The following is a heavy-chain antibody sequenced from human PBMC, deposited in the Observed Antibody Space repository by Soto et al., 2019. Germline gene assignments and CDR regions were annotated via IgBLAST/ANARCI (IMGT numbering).Heavy chain of an antibody. V-gene: IGHV3-21*06. CDR2: ISRASNVI. CDR1: GFSFHYYT. D-gene: IGHD1-26*01. J-gene: IGHJ3*01. CDR3: ATSGDVTADRAFDF. Sequence: EVLLVESGGGLVKPGESLRLSCAASGFSFHYYTMNWVRQAPGKGLEWVSAISRASNVIFYADSVEGRFTISRDNAQNLLYLNMNSLRAEDTAIYYCATSGDVTADRAFDFWGQGTVVTVS.